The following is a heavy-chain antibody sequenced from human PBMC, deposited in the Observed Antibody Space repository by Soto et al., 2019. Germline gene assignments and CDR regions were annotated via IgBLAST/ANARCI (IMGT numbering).Heavy chain of an antibody. D-gene: IGHD5-18*01. Sequence: QVQLVQSGAEVKKPGASVKVSCKASGYTFTYYHVHWVRQAPGQGLEWMGIINPNGGDTTYAQKFQGSVTMTRDTSTSTVYMAVSSLSSEDTALYYCARVPYSYALLFYLAYWGQGNLVTVSS. CDR3: ARVPYSYALLFYLAY. CDR2: INPNGGDT. V-gene: IGHV1-46*01. CDR1: GYTFTYYH. J-gene: IGHJ4*02.